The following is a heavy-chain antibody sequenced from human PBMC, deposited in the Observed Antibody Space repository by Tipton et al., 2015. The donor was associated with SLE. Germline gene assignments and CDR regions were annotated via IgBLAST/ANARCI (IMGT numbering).Heavy chain of an antibody. Sequence: QVQLVQSGPEMKRPGASVKVSCETSGYTFSNYGVTWVRQAPGQGLEWMGWISVYSGNTAYAQKVQGRLTITAETSTSTVYMELRSLRYDDTAIYYCARGLTRGTDDAYEMWGQGTMVTVSS. CDR3: ARGLTRGTDDAYEM. CDR1: GYTFSNYG. J-gene: IGHJ3*02. D-gene: IGHD1-1*01. CDR2: ISVYSGNT. V-gene: IGHV1-18*01.